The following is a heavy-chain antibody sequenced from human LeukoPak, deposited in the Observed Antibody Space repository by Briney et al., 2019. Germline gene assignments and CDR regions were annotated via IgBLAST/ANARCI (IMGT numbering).Heavy chain of an antibody. D-gene: IGHD4-23*01. CDR3: ARITSDMDSRIAYGGNPHAFDI. V-gene: IGHV4-4*02. CDR1: GGSISSSNW. J-gene: IGHJ3*02. CDR2: IYHSGST. Sequence: SETLSLTCAVSGGSISSSNWWSWVGQPPGKGLEWIGEIYHSGSTNYNPSLKSRDTLSVDTSKNQFSLKISSVTAADTAVYYCARITSDMDSRIAYGGNPHAFDIWGQGTMVTVSS.